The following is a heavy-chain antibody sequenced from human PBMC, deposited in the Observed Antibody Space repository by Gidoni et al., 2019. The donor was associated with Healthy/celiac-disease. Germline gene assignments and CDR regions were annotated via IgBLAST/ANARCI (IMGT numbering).Heavy chain of an antibody. CDR1: GGSFSGYY. CDR3: ARAVVYNWNIAYDY. CDR2: INHSGST. D-gene: IGHD1-20*01. V-gene: IGHV4-34*01. J-gene: IGHJ4*02. Sequence: QVQLQQWGAGLLKPSETLSLTCAVYGGSFSGYYWSWIRQPPGKGLEWIGEINHSGSTNYNPSLKSRVTISVDTSKNQFSLKLSSVTAADTAVYYGARAVVYNWNIAYDYGGQGTLVTVSS.